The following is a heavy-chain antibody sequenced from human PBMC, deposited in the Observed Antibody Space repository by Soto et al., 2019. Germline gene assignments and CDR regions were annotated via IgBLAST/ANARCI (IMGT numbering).Heavy chain of an antibody. D-gene: IGHD2-2*01. CDR3: ARCEAAIDYMDV. CDR2: IIPILGIA. Sequence: QVQLVQSGAEVKKPGSSVKVSCKASGGTFSSYTISWVRQAPGQGLEWMGRIIPILGIANYAQKFQGRVTITADKSTSTAYMELSSLRSEDTAVYYCARCEAAIDYMDVWGKGTTVTVSS. CDR1: GGTFSSYT. J-gene: IGHJ6*03. V-gene: IGHV1-69*02.